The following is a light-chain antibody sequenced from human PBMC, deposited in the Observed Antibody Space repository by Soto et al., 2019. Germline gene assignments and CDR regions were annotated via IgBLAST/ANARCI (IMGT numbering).Light chain of an antibody. Sequence: EIVLTQSPATLSVSPGERATLSCRASQSVKTFLVWYQQRPGQAPRLLIYDASHRAAGIPARFSGSGFGTDFTLTISSLEPEDAAVYYCQQRSNWPPITFGQGTRL. CDR2: DAS. J-gene: IGKJ5*01. CDR1: QSVKTF. CDR3: QQRSNWPPIT. V-gene: IGKV3-11*01.